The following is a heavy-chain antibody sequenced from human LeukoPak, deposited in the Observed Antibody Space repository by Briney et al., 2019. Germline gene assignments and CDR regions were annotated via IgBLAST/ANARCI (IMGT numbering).Heavy chain of an antibody. J-gene: IGHJ4*02. Sequence: GGSLRLSCAASGFTFSSYSMNWVRQAPGKGLEWVSYISSSSSTIYYADSVKGRFTISRDHAKNSLYLQMNSLRAEDTAVYYCARDPEYYDILTGYSWNYWGQGTLVTVSS. CDR2: ISSSSSTI. V-gene: IGHV3-48*04. CDR1: GFTFSSYS. D-gene: IGHD3-9*01. CDR3: ARDPEYYDILTGYSWNY.